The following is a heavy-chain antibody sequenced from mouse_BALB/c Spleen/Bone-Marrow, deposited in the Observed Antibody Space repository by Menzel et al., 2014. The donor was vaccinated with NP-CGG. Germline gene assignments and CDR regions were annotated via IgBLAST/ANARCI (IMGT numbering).Heavy chain of an antibody. CDR2: ILPGSGTT. CDR1: GFTFSDNW. Sequence: VQGVESGAELMKPGASVKISCKATGFTFSDNWIERVKQRPGHGLEWIGEILPGSGTTNYNEKFKGKATFTADTSSNTAYLQLSSLISEDSAVYYCARDYRCGRGYAMDYWGQGTSVTVSS. V-gene: IGHV1-9*01. J-gene: IGHJ4*01. D-gene: IGHD2-14*01. CDR3: ARDYRCGRGYAMDY.